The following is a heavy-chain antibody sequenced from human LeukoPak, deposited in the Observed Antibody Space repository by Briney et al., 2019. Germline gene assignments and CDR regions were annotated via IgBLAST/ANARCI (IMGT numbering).Heavy chain of an antibody. CDR3: ARQSRDGSKTRGYYFDY. J-gene: IGHJ4*02. CDR1: GYSFINYW. CDR2: IYPADSDT. V-gene: IGHV5-51*01. Sequence: GESLKISCQVSGYSFINYWIGWVRQMPGKGLEPMGIIYPADSDTTYSPSFQGQVTISADKSISTVYLQWSSLKASDTAMYYCARQSRDGSKTRGYYFDYWGQGTLVTVSS. D-gene: IGHD3-10*01.